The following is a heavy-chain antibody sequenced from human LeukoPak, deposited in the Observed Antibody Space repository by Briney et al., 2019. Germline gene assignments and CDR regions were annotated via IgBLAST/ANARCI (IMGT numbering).Heavy chain of an antibody. CDR3: ARDQFYYDSSGYYKYYFDY. J-gene: IGHJ4*02. V-gene: IGHV1-2*06. D-gene: IGHD3-22*01. CDR2: INPNSGGT. CDR1: GYTFSGYY. Sequence: ASVKVSYKASGYTFSGYYMHWVRQAPGQGLEWMGRINPNSGGTNYAQKFQGRVTMTRDTSISTAYMELSRLRSDDTAVYYCARDQFYYDSSGYYKYYFDYWGQGTLVTVSS.